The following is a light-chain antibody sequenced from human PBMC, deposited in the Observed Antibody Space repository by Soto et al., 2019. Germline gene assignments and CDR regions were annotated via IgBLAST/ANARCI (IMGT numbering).Light chain of an antibody. V-gene: IGKV3D-20*01. CDR3: QQYGSSPLT. Sequence: EIALTQSPSTLSLSPGERATLSCGASQSVTSSHLALDQQKPGLAPRLLLYDASSRATGIPDRFSGSGSGTDFTLTISRLEPEDFAVYHCQQYGSSPLTFGQGTRLDIK. CDR2: DAS. J-gene: IGKJ5*01. CDR1: QSVTSSH.